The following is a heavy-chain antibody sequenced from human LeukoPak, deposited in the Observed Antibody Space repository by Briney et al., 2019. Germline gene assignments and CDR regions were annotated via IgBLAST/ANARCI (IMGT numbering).Heavy chain of an antibody. CDR2: ITTYNGNT. V-gene: IGHV1-18*01. Sequence: ASVKVSCKASGYTFTSFGISWVRQAPGQGLEWMGWITTYNGNTNYAQKVQGRVTITTDESTSTAYMELSSLRSEDTAVYYCARAPASGSYSGWGQGTLVTVSS. D-gene: IGHD1-26*01. J-gene: IGHJ4*02. CDR1: GYTFTSFG. CDR3: ARAPASGSYSG.